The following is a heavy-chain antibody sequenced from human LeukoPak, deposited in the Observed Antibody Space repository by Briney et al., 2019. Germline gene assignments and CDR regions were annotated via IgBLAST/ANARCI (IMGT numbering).Heavy chain of an antibody. D-gene: IGHD6-13*01. Sequence: GGSLRLSCAASGFSFTGYEMNWVRQSPGKGLEWVSYISSSGGTIYYADSVKGRFTISRDNAKNSVYLQMNSLRAEDTAVYYCARERSSSTWGSFDYWGQGTLVTVSS. V-gene: IGHV3-48*03. CDR1: GFSFTGYE. CDR3: ARERSSSTWGSFDY. J-gene: IGHJ4*02. CDR2: ISSSGGTI.